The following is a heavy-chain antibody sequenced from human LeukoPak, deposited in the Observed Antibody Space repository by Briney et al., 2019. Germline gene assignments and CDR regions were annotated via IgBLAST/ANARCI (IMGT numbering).Heavy chain of an antibody. CDR3: AREVTLGYYYYMDV. CDR2: IYYSGST. CDR1: GGSISSSSYY. D-gene: IGHD5-18*01. Sequence: SETLSLTCTVSGGSISSSSYYWGWIRQPPGKGLEWIGGIYYSGSTYYNPSLKSRVTISVDTSKNQFSLKLSSVTAADTAVYYCAREVTLGYYYYMDVWGKGTTVTISS. J-gene: IGHJ6*03. V-gene: IGHV4-39*07.